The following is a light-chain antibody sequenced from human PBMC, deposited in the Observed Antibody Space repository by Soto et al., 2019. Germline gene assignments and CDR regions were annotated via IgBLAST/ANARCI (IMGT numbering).Light chain of an antibody. CDR2: GAS. CDR3: QQYGSSPHSST. J-gene: IGKJ5*01. CDR1: QSVSNNY. Sequence: EIVLTQSPGTLSLSPGERATLSSRASQSVSNNYLAWYQQKPGTAPRLLIYGASNRATGIPDRFSGSGSGTDFTLTISRLDPEDFAVYYCQQYGSSPHSSTFGQGTRLEIK. V-gene: IGKV3-20*01.